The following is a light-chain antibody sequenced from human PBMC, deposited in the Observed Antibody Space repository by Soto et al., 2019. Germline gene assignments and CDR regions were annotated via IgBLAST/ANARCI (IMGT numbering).Light chain of an antibody. J-gene: IGLJ1*01. V-gene: IGLV2-23*01. CDR3: CSYAGSNTYV. CDR1: SSDVGSYNL. CDR2: KDN. Sequence: QSVLTQPASVSGSPGQSITISCTETSSDVGSYNLVSWYQHHPGKAPKLMIYKDNKRPSGVSNRFSGSKSGNTASLTISGLQAEDEADYYCCSYAGSNTYVFGTGTKVTVL.